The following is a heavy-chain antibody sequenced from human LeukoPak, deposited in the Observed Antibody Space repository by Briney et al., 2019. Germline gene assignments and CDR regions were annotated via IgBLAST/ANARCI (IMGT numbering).Heavy chain of an antibody. J-gene: IGHJ4*02. CDR1: GFTVSSNY. CDR2: IYSGGST. Sequence: GGSLRLSCAASGFTVSSNYMSWVRQAPGKGLEWVSVIYSGGSTYYADSVKGRFTISRHNSKNTLYLQMNSLRAEDTAVYYCARVYYDSSGYVDYWGQGTLVTVSS. D-gene: IGHD3-22*01. V-gene: IGHV3-53*04. CDR3: ARVYYDSSGYVDY.